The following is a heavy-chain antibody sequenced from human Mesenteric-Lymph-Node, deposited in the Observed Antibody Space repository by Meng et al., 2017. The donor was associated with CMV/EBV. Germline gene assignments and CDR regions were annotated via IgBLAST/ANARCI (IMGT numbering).Heavy chain of an antibody. CDR2: MSASGKSR. CDR1: GIALNTFP. D-gene: IGHD3-16*01. J-gene: IGHJ5*02. CDR3: AGGGPAMFTPFDP. V-gene: IGHV3-23*01. Sequence: VATGIALNTFPMSWVRRAQGMGLKWVSGMSASGKSRYNSDTVRGRFLSSRDNSKNILYLQMKSLRAEDTAIYCCAGGGPAMFTPFDPWGQGTLVTVSS.